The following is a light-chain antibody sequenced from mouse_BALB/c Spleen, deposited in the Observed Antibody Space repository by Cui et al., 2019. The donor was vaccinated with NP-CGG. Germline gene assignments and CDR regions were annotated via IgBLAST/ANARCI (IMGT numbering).Light chain of an antibody. V-gene: IGLV1*01. Sequence: QAVLTQKSAPTTSPGETVTLTCRSSYGAVITTNYANWVQEKPDHLFTGLIGGTNNRPPGVPARFSGSLIGDKAALTITGAQTEDEAIYFCALWYSNHWVFGGGTKLTVL. J-gene: IGLJ1*01. CDR1: YGAVITTNY. CDR3: ALWYSNHWV. CDR2: GTN.